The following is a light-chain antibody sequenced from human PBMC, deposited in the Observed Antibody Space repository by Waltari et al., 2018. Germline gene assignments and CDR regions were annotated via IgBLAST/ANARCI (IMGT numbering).Light chain of an antibody. Sequence: QSVLTQPPSASGTPGQRVTISCSGTRSNIGSNYLYWYQQLPGTAPKLLIYRKNERPSGVPDRVSGSKSGTSASLAISGLRSEDGADYYCAAWDDSLSGRVFGGGTKVTVL. J-gene: IGLJ3*02. CDR3: AAWDDSLSGRV. V-gene: IGLV1-47*01. CDR1: RSNIGSNY. CDR2: RKN.